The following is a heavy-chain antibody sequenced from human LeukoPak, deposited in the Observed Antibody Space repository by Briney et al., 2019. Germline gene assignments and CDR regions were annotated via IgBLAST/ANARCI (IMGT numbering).Heavy chain of an antibody. CDR2: IKSKSDGGTT. Sequence: KAGGSLRLSCAVSGFTISSYSMNWVRQAPGKGLAWVGRIKSKSDGGTTDYAAPVKGRFTISRDDSKNTLFLQVNSLKIEDTAVYYCTTVTLRPVGLWGQGTLVTVSS. J-gene: IGHJ4*02. D-gene: IGHD3-10*01. V-gene: IGHV3-15*05. CDR1: GFTISSYS. CDR3: TTVTLRPVGL.